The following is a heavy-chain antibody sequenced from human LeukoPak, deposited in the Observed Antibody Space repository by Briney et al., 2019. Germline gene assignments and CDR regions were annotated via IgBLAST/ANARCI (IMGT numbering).Heavy chain of an antibody. CDR1: GFTFSSYE. V-gene: IGHV3-48*03. CDR3: ARIINSPYDISGYYLDYYYYYYMDV. Sequence: PGGSLRLSCAASGFTFSSYEMNWVRQAPGEGLEWVSYISSSGSTIYYADSVKGRFTISRDNAKNSLYLQMNSLRAEDTAVYYCARIINSPYDISGYYLDYYYYYYMDVWGKGTTVTVSS. D-gene: IGHD3-22*01. CDR2: ISSSGSTI. J-gene: IGHJ6*03.